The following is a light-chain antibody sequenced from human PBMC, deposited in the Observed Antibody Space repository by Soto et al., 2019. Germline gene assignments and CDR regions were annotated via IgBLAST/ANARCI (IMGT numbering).Light chain of an antibody. J-gene: IGKJ5*01. CDR3: QQANSFPIT. Sequence: DPQMTQSPSSVSASVGDRVTITCRGSKGISSWLAWYQQKPGKAPKLLIYAASNLQSGVPSRFTGSGSGTDFTLTISSLQPEDFATYYCQQANSFPITFGQGTRLEIK. V-gene: IGKV1-12*01. CDR1: KGISSW. CDR2: AAS.